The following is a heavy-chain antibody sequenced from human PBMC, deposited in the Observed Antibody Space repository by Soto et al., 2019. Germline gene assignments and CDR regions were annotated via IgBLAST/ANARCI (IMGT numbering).Heavy chain of an antibody. CDR3: AKFEGHPLEYWYLDF. CDR2: IHGGGGAT. J-gene: IGHJ2*01. CDR1: GFPFSAYA. V-gene: IGHV3-23*01. D-gene: IGHD1-1*01. Sequence: EVQLLESGGGLVQPGGSLRLSCAASGFPFSAYAMGWVRQAPGKGLEWVSTIHGGGGATHYADSVKGRFTISRDDSKNTPYAQLNSLRAEDTAVYYCAKFEGHPLEYWYLDFWGRGTLVTVSS.